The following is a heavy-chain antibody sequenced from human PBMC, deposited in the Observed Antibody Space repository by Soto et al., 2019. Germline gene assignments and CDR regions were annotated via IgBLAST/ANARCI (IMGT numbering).Heavy chain of an antibody. CDR3: ARGSTDSYPGSRIFDF. Sequence: LRLSCVAAGSTFGSRDMSSVRQAPFEGLEWVSSITDSGGDAKYADSVRGRFTISRDNSKNTLYLQMSSLRAEDSAVYYCARGSTDSYPGSRIFDFWGRGTLVTVSS. CDR1: GSTFGSRD. V-gene: IGHV3-23*01. J-gene: IGHJ4*02. CDR2: ITDSGGDA. D-gene: IGHD3-10*01.